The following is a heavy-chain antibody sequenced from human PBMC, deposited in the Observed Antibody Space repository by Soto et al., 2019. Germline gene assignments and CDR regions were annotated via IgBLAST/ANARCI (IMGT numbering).Heavy chain of an antibody. V-gene: IGHV3-33*01. Sequence: GGSLRLSCAASGFTFSIYGMHWVRHAPGKGLEWVALIWFDGSDKYYTESVKGRFTISRDNSKSTLYLQMNSLRAEDTAVYYCARLYCSASSCYSVGAFDIRGQGTMVT. J-gene: IGHJ3*02. D-gene: IGHD2-15*01. CDR3: ARLYCSASSCYSVGAFDI. CDR2: IWFDGSDK. CDR1: GFTFSIYG.